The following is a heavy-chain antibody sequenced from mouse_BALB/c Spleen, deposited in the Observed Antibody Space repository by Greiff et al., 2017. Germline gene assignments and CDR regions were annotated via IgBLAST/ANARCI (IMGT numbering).Heavy chain of an antibody. CDR1: GYSITSGYY. J-gene: IGHJ2*01. Sequence: EVQLVESGPGLVKPSQSLSLTCSVTGYSITSGYYWNWIRQFPGNKLEWMGYISYDGSNNYNPSLKNRISITRDTSKNQFFLKLNSVTTEDTATYYCARVYYYGRELDYWGQGTTLTVSS. V-gene: IGHV3-6*02. CDR3: ARVYYYGRELDY. D-gene: IGHD1-1*01. CDR2: ISYDGSN.